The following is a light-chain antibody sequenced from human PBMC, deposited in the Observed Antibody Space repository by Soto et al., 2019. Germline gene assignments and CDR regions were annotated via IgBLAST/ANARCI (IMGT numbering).Light chain of an antibody. CDR1: QDIKNY. Sequence: VLWLTQSPSLVSASTGDTVTISCRMSQDIKNYLAWYQQKPGKAPDLLIYGASTLQSGVPSRFSGSGSGTDFNLTISYLQSEDFATYYCQQYYSLPRTFGQGTKVEIK. CDR3: QQYYSLPRT. V-gene: IGKV1D-8*01. J-gene: IGKJ1*01. CDR2: GAS.